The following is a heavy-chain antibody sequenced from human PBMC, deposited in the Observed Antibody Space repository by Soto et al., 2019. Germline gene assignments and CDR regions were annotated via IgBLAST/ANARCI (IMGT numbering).Heavy chain of an antibody. CDR3: ARDLPDYTDYYYYYMDV. J-gene: IGHJ6*03. CDR2: IYSGGST. D-gene: IGHD4-4*01. V-gene: IGHV3-53*04. Sequence: GGSLRLSCAASGFTVSSNYMSWVRQAPGKGLEWVSVIYSGGSTYYADSVKGRFTISRHNSKNTLYLQMNSLRAEDTAVYYCARDLPDYTDYYYYYMDVWGKGTTVTVSS. CDR1: GFTVSSNY.